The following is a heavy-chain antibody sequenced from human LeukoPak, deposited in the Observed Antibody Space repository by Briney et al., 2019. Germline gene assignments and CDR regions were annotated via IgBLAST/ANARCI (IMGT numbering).Heavy chain of an antibody. CDR2: IIPIFGTA. D-gene: IGHD2-21*02. Sequence: SVKVSCKASGYTFTGYYMHWVRQAPGQGLEWMGGIIPIFGTANYAQKFQGRVTITADESTSTAYMELSSLRSEDTAVYYCASGAVKVVTAMTFDYWGQGTLVTVSS. V-gene: IGHV1-69*13. CDR3: ASGAVKVVTAMTFDY. J-gene: IGHJ4*02. CDR1: GYTFTGYY.